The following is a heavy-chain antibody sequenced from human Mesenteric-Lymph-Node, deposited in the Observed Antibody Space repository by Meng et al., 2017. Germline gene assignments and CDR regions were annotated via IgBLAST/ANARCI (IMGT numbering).Heavy chain of an antibody. CDR1: GYSFTSYW. CDR2: IYPGDSDT. V-gene: IGHV5-51*01. D-gene: IGHD4-17*01. CDR3: ARSQAYVTNEGSLGYYFDY. Sequence: GESLKISCKGSGYSFTSYWIGWVRQMPGKGLEWMGIIYPGDSDTRYSPSFQGQVTISADKSINTAYLQWSSLKTSDTAIYYCARSQAYVTNEGSLGYYFDYWGQGTLVTVSS. J-gene: IGHJ4*02.